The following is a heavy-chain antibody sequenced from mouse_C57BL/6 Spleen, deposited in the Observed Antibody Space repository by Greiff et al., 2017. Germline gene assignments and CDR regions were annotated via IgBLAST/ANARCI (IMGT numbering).Heavy chain of an antibody. CDR3: ARGTVVADYFDY. CDR2: ISSGSSTI. Sequence: EVQRVESGGGLVKPGGSLKLSCAASGFTFSDYGMHWVRQAPEKGLEWVAYISSGSSTIYYADTVKGRFTISRDNAKNTLFLQMTSLRSEDTAMYYCARGTVVADYFDYWGQGTTLTVSS. D-gene: IGHD1-1*01. CDR1: GFTFSDYG. V-gene: IGHV5-17*01. J-gene: IGHJ2*01.